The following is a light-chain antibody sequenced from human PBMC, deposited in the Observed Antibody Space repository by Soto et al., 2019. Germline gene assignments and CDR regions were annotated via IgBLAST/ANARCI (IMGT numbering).Light chain of an antibody. CDR1: QSVSSY. J-gene: IGKJ1*01. Sequence: EVVMTQSPDTLSVSLGQRATLSCRASQSVSSYLAWNQHKPGQAPRLLMYGASTRAAGIPARFSGSGSGTEFTLTISSLQSEDFAVYYCQQYNKWPPVTFGQGTKVEIK. CDR2: GAS. V-gene: IGKV3-15*01. CDR3: QQYNKWPPVT.